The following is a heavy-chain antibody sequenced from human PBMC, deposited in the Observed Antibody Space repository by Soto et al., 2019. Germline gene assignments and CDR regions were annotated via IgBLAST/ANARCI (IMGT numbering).Heavy chain of an antibody. CDR2: TYYRSKWYN. J-gene: IGHJ6*02. CDR3: ASSSSWRNGFGMDV. Sequence: SQTLSLTCALSGDSVSSNSAAWNWIRQSPSRGLEWLGRTYYRSKWYNDYAVSVKSRITINPDTSKNQFSLQLNSVTPEDTAVYYCASSSSWRNGFGMDVWGQGTTVTVSS. CDR1: GDSVSSNSAA. V-gene: IGHV6-1*01. D-gene: IGHD6-13*01.